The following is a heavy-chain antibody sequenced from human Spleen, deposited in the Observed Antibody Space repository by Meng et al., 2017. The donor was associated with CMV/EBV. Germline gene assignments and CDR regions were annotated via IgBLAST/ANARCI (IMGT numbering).Heavy chain of an antibody. Sequence: GGSLRLSCSASGFTFGVYAMSWVRQAPGKGLEWVSSISSSSSYIYYADSVKGRFTISRDNAKNSLYLQMNSLRAEDTAVYYCARVRYTNYGYYFDYWGQGTLVTVSS. CDR1: GFTFGVYA. CDR2: ISSSSSYI. D-gene: IGHD4-11*01. V-gene: IGHV3-21*01. J-gene: IGHJ4*02. CDR3: ARVRYTNYGYYFDY.